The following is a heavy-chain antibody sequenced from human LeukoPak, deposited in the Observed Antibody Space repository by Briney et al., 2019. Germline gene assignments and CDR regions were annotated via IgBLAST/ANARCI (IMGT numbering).Heavy chain of an antibody. CDR1: GFTLSSDW. CDR2: VNPDGSIT. Sequence: GGSLRLSCEASGFTLSSDWMHWVRQGPGKGLLWVSRVNPDGSITGYADSVKGRFTISRDNAKNTVWLQMNSLRAEDTAVYYCAKDQRLYYYDSSGYYSNWGQGTLVTVSS. J-gene: IGHJ4*02. V-gene: IGHV3-74*01. D-gene: IGHD3-22*01. CDR3: AKDQRLYYYDSSGYYSN.